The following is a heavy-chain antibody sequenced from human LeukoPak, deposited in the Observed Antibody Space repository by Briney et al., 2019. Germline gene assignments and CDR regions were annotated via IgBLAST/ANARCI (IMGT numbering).Heavy chain of an antibody. CDR1: GFTFSSYA. J-gene: IGHJ4*02. CDR2: ISGSGGST. D-gene: IGHD2-21*02. Sequence: GGSLRLSCAASGFTFSSYAMSWVRQAPGKGLEWVSAISGSGGSTYYADSVKGRFTISRDNSKNTLYLQMNSLRAEDTAVYYCAKDLGLAYCGGDCYSGYFDYWGQGTLVTVSS. CDR3: AKDLGLAYCGGDCYSGYFDY. V-gene: IGHV3-23*01.